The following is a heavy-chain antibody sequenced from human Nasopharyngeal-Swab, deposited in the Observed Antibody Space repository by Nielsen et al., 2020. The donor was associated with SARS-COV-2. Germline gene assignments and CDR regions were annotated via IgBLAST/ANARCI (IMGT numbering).Heavy chain of an antibody. CDR1: GFTFSDYY. D-gene: IGHD3-10*01. V-gene: IGHV3-11*01. CDR2: ISSSGSTI. J-gene: IGHJ4*02. Sequence: GESLKISCAASGFTFSDYYMSWIRPAPGKGLEWVSYISSSGSTIYYADSVKGRFTISRDNAKNSLYLQMNSLRAEDTAVYYCASIRFGELIYYWGQGTLVTVSS. CDR3: ASIRFGELIYY.